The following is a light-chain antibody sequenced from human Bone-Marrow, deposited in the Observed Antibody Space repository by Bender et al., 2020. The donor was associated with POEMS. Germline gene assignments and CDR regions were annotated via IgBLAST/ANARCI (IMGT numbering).Light chain of an antibody. CDR2: DDN. CDR3: CSYAGSSTYV. CDR1: NIGSKS. V-gene: IGLV3-21*02. Sequence: SYVLTQPPSVSAAPGQTARIPCGGSNIGSKSVHWYQQKPGQAPVMVVYDDNDRPSGVSNRFSGSKSDNTASLTISGLQAEDEADYYCCSYAGSSTYVFGTGTKVTVL. J-gene: IGLJ1*01.